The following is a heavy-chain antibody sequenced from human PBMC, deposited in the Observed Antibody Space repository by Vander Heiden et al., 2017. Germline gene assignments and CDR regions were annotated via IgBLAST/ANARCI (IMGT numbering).Heavy chain of an antibody. CDR2: ISCYSGII. CDR1: GFTFNDYN. CDR3: AKTFSNSWDPGWFGP. V-gene: IGHV3-48*01. Sequence: EVQLVESGGGSVQPGESLRLSCAASGFTFNDYNMNWVRQAPGKGLEWISFISCYSGIIHYADSVKGRFTISRDNAQNTLYLQMNSLRVEDTAVYYCAKTFSNSWDPGWFGPWGQGSLVTVSS. J-gene: IGHJ5*02. D-gene: IGHD2-2*01.